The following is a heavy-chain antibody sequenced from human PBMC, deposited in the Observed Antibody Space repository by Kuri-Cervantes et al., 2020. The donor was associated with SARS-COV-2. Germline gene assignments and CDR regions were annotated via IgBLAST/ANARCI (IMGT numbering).Heavy chain of an antibody. D-gene: IGHD3-10*01. V-gene: IGHV1-2*04. CDR1: GYTFSSYY. Sequence: ASVKVSCKASGYTFSSYYMYWVRQAPGQGLEWMGWINPSSGGTNYAQNFQGWVTMTRDTSISTAYMELSRLKSDDTAVYYCARGMVRGIIQYYYYAMDVWGQGTTVTVSS. CDR3: ARGMVRGIIQYYYYAMDV. J-gene: IGHJ6*02. CDR2: INPSSGGT.